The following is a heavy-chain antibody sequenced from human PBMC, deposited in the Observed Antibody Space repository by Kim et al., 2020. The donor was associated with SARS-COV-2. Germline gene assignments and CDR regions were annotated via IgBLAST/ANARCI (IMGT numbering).Heavy chain of an antibody. CDR3: ATSGKGFGELLGYFDC. D-gene: IGHD3-10*01. CDR2: FDPEDGET. J-gene: IGHJ4*02. V-gene: IGHV1-24*01. Sequence: ASVKVSCKVSGYTLTELSMHWVRQAPGKGLEWMGGFDPEDGETIYAQKFQGRVTMTEDTSTDTAYMELSSLRSEDTAVYYCATSGKGFGELLGYFDCWGQGTLVTVSS. CDR1: GYTLTELS.